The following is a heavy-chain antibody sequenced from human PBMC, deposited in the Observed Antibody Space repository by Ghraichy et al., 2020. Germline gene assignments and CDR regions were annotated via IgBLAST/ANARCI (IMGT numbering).Heavy chain of an antibody. CDR3: ASDLGIAAVGTGYNY. Sequence: SGTLSLTCTVSGGSISSCSYYWGWIRQPPGKGLEWIGSIYYSGNTYYNPSLKSRVTISVDMSKNQFSLKLNSVTAADTAVYYCASDLGIAAVGTGYNYWGQGTLVTVSS. J-gene: IGHJ4*02. V-gene: IGHV4-39*07. D-gene: IGHD6-13*01. CDR2: IYYSGNT. CDR1: GGSISSCSYY.